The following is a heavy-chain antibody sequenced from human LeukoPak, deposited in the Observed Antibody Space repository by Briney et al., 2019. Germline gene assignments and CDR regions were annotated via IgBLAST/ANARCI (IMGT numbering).Heavy chain of an antibody. J-gene: IGHJ4*02. CDR3: ARAAIVVVVANDY. CDR1: GFTFSSYW. CDR2: IKKDGSEK. Sequence: PGGSLRLSCAASGFTFSSYWMSWVRQAPGKGLEWVANIKKDGSEKYYVDSVKGRFTISRDNAKKSLYLQMNSLRAEDTAVYYCARAAIVVVVANDYWGQGTLVTVSS. D-gene: IGHD2-15*01. V-gene: IGHV3-7*01.